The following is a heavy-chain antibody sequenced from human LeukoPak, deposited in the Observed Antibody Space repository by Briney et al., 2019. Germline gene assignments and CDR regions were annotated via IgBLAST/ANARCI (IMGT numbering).Heavy chain of an antibody. Sequence: KPSETLSLTCTVSGGSISSSSYYWGWIRQPPGKGLEWIGSIYYSGSTYYNPSLKSRVTISVDTSKNQFSLKLSSVTAADTAVYYCAREINDSSGYSGWYMDVWGKGTTVTVSS. D-gene: IGHD3-22*01. CDR3: AREINDSSGYSGWYMDV. J-gene: IGHJ6*03. CDR1: GGSISSSSYY. V-gene: IGHV4-39*02. CDR2: IYYSGST.